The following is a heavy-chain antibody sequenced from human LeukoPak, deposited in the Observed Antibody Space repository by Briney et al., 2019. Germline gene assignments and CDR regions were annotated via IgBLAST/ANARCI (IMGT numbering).Heavy chain of an antibody. CDR3: ARIVANNWFDP. D-gene: IGHD5-12*01. CDR1: GFTVSRNY. V-gene: IGHV3-53*01. J-gene: IGHJ5*02. Sequence: PGGSLRLSCAASGFTVSRNYMSWVRQAPGKGLEWVSFTYSDGSTSFTESVKGRFTISRDNSKNTLYFQMNSLRAEDTAVYYCARIVANNWFDPWGQGTLVTVSS. CDR2: TYSDGST.